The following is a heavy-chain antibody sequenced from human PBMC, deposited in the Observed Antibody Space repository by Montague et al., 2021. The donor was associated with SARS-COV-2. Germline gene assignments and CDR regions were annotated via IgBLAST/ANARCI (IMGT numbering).Heavy chain of an antibody. D-gene: IGHD2-21*01. J-gene: IGHJ4*02. CDR2: IVDSDSST. V-gene: IGHV3-23*01. CDR1: GFTFTSYA. Sequence: SLRLSCAVSGFTFTSYAMSWVRQAPGKGLEWVSGIVDSDSSTHYAGSVKGRFTISRDNSKNMVYLQMNSLRAEDTAVYYCARGVITPDYWGQGTLVTVSS. CDR3: ARGVITPDY.